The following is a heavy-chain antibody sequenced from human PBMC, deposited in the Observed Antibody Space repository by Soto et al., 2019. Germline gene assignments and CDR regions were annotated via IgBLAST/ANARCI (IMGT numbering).Heavy chain of an antibody. D-gene: IGHD3-22*01. CDR3: ARDYYDGRGSYFVSYFDF. J-gene: IGHJ4*02. CDR2: ISKDGSNK. V-gene: IGHV3-30-3*01. Sequence: QVLLVESGGGMVQPGRSVRLSCAASGFAFNRYSMYWVRQTPGKGLEWVAFISKDGSNKKYSDYVKGRFTISRDNSKNTLYLQMNSLRGDDTAVYYCARDYYDGRGSYFVSYFDFWGQGALVTVSS. CDR1: GFAFNRYS.